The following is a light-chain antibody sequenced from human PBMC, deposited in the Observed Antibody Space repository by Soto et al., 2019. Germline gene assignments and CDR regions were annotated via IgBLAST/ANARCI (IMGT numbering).Light chain of an antibody. J-gene: IGLJ1*01. CDR1: SSDVGSYNL. CDR3: CSYAGSSTSLP. CDR2: EGS. Sequence: QSVLTQPASVSGSPGQSITISCTGTSSDVGSYNLVSWYQQHPGKAPKLMIYEGSKRPSGVSNRFSGSKSGNTASLTISGLQAEDEADYYCCSYAGSSTSLPFGTGTKVTVL. V-gene: IGLV2-23*01.